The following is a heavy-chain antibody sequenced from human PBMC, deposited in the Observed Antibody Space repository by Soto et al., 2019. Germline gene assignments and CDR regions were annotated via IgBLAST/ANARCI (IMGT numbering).Heavy chain of an antibody. Sequence: PGESLKISCKDSAHKFTSYRICWVRQKPGKGLEWMGRIDPSDSYTNYSPSFQGHVTISVDKATSTAYLEWRSLKPSDTATYDCARTASSSWYGGDQDFGLDVWGQGITVTVSS. CDR1: AHKFTSYR. D-gene: IGHD3-10*01. J-gene: IGHJ6*02. CDR2: IDPSDSYT. CDR3: ARTASSSWYGGDQDFGLDV. V-gene: IGHV5-10-1*01.